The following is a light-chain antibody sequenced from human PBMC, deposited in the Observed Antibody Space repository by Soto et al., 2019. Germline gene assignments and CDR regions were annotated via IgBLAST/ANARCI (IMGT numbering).Light chain of an antibody. V-gene: IGKV3-11*01. CDR1: QTI. CDR3: QQRSHWIT. CDR2: DAS. J-gene: IGKJ5*01. Sequence: IGVTQSPDTLSFSPGEKATLSCRASQTIPRLLIYDASNRATGIPARFSGSGSGTDFTPTISSLEPEDFAVYYCQQRSHWITFGQGTRLE.